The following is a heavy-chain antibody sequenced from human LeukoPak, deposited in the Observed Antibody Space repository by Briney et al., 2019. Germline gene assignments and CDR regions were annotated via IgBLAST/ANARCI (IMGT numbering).Heavy chain of an antibody. CDR1: GYTFTGYY. D-gene: IGHD5-18*01. CDR2: INPNSGGT. V-gene: IGHV1-2*06. Sequence: ASVKVSCKASGYTFTGYYMHWVRQAPGQGLEWMGRINPNSGGTNYAQKFQGRVTMTRDTSISTAYMELSRLRSDDTAVYYCARIGYGYDHYYYYYMDVWGKGTTVTVSS. CDR3: ARIGYGYDHYYYYYMDV. J-gene: IGHJ6*03.